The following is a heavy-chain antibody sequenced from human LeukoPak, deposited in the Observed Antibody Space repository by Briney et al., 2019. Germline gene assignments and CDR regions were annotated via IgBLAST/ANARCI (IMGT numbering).Heavy chain of an antibody. D-gene: IGHD1-26*01. Sequence: SETLSLTCTVSGGSVSSGRDYWNWIRQPPGKGLEWIGYIHYSGSTNYNPSLESRVTISVDTSKNQFSLKMSSVTAADTAVYYCARGRSGSYSDYWGQGTLVTVSS. V-gene: IGHV4-61*01. CDR3: ARGRSGSYSDY. CDR2: IHYSGST. CDR1: GGSVSSGRDY. J-gene: IGHJ4*02.